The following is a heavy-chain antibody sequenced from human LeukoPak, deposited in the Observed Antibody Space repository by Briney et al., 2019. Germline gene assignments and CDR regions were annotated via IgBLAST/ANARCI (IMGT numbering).Heavy chain of an antibody. CDR3: ARARDILTGYDQYYFDY. D-gene: IGHD3-9*01. CDR1: GGTFSSYA. CDR2: IIPIFGTA. V-gene: IGHV1-69*05. J-gene: IGHJ4*02. Sequence: ASVKVSCKASGGTFSSYAISWVRQAPGQGLGWMGGIIPIFGTANYAQKFQGRVTITTDESTSTAYMELSSPRSEDTAVYYCARARDILTGYDQYYFDYWGQGTLVTVSS.